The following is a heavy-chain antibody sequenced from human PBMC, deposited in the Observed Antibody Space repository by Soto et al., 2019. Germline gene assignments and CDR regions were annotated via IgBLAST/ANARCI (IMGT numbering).Heavy chain of an antibody. CDR3: AKDTHPQYCSGGSCSYYMDD. CDR2: ISGSGGST. CDR1: GFTFSSYD. Sequence: GGSLRLPCAASGFTFSSYDMRWVRQATGKGLEWVSGISGSGGSTDYADSVKGRFTISRDNSKNTLYLQMNSLRAEDTAVYYCAKDTHPQYCSGGSCSYYMDDWGKGTTVTVSS. V-gene: IGHV3-23*01. D-gene: IGHD2-15*01. J-gene: IGHJ6*03.